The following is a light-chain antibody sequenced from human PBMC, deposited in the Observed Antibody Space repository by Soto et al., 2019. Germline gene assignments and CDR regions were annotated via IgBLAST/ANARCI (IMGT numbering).Light chain of an antibody. J-gene: IGLJ2*01. Sequence: QSALTQPASVSGSPGQSITISCTGTSSDVGGYNLVSWYQQHPGKAPKLMIYEVTNRPSGVSNRFSGSKSGNTASLTISGLQAEDEADYYCTSYTSSTTLVFGGGTKLTVL. V-gene: IGLV2-14*01. CDR3: TSYTSSTTLV. CDR1: SSDVGGYNL. CDR2: EVT.